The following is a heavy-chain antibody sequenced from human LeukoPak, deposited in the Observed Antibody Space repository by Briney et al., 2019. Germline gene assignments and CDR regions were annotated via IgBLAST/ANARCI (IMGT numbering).Heavy chain of an antibody. CDR2: INPGGGST. Sequence: ASVKVSCKASGYTFTSYYMHWVRQAPGQGLGWMGIINPGGGSTSYAQKFQGRVTMTRDTSTSTVYMELSSLRSEDTAVYYCARDQGSGDYYYYGMGVWGQGTTVTVSS. D-gene: IGHD2-15*01. V-gene: IGHV1-46*01. CDR3: ARDQGSGDYYYYGMGV. J-gene: IGHJ6*02. CDR1: GYTFTSYY.